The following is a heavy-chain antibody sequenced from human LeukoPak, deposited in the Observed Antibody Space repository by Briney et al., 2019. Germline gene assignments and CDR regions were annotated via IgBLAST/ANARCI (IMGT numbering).Heavy chain of an antibody. V-gene: IGHV3-7*01. CDR2: MQQDGSQR. Sequence: TGGSLRLSCAASGFTFSSYWMGWVRQAPGKGLEWVAHMQQDGSQRYYVDSVTGRFTISRDNAKNSLYLQMNSLRGEDTAVYYCARMSLYGADAFDIWGRGTLVTVSS. CDR1: GFTFSSYW. D-gene: IGHD4-17*01. J-gene: IGHJ3*02. CDR3: ARMSLYGADAFDI.